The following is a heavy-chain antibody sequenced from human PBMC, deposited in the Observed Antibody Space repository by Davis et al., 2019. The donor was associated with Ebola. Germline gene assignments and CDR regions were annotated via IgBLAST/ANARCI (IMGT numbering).Heavy chain of an antibody. CDR1: GGSFRGYQ. CDR3: ARSAIFGVVIIRTYYFDY. Sequence: PSETLSLTCAVYGGSFRGYQWSWIRQTPGKGLEWIGEINHSGSTNYNPSLKSRVTISVDTSKNQFSLKLSSVTAADTAVYYCARSAIFGVVIIRTYYFDYWGQGTLVTVSS. D-gene: IGHD3-3*01. V-gene: IGHV4-34*01. J-gene: IGHJ4*02. CDR2: INHSGST.